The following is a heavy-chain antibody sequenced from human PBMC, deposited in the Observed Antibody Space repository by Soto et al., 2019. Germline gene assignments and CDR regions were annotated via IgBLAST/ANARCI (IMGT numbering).Heavy chain of an antibody. Sequence: VQLVESGGGLVKPGGSLRLSCAASGFTFSNAWMSWVRQGPGKGLEWVGRIKSKSDGGTTDYAAPVKGRFTISRDDSKNTLYLQMNSLKTEDTAVYYCTTGIAVAGKGEFDYWGQGTLVTVSS. CDR2: IKSKSDGGTT. D-gene: IGHD6-19*01. V-gene: IGHV3-15*01. CDR3: TTGIAVAGKGEFDY. CDR1: GFTFSNAW. J-gene: IGHJ4*02.